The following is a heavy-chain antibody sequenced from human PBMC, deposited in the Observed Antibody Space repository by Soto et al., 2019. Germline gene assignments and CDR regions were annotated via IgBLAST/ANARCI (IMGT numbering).Heavy chain of an antibody. V-gene: IGHV3-30*18. J-gene: IGHJ6*02. CDR1: GFTFSSYG. CDR3: AKDSTGYYDFWSGYHYYYYGMDV. Sequence: PGGSLRLSCAASGFTFSSYGMHWVRQAPGKGMEWVAVISYDGSNKYYADSVKGRFTISRDNSKNTLYLQMNSLRAEDTAVYYCAKDSTGYYDFWSGYHYYYYGMDVWGQGTTVTVSS. D-gene: IGHD3-3*01. CDR2: ISYDGSNK.